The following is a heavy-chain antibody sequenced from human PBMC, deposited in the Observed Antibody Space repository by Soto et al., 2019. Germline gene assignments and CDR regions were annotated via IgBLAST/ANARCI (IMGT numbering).Heavy chain of an antibody. D-gene: IGHD3-3*01. J-gene: IGHJ4*02. Sequence: ASVKVSCKASVYTTPGHYLHWVRQAPGRVLEWMGLINPSTGGTNFAQKFQGRVTMTSDTSIRTVYLELSSLRSDDTAVCYCGRYLVWSVGARRFAHWGQGTQVTVSS. CDR1: VYTTPGHY. CDR2: INPSTGGT. V-gene: IGHV1-2*02. CDR3: GRYLVWSVGARRFAH.